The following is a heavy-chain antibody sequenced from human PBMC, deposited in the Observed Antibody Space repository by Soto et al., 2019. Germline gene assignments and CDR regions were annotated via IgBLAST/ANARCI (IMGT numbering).Heavy chain of an antibody. Sequence: ASVKVSCKASGGTFSSYTISWVRQAPGQGLEWMGRIIPILGIANYAQKFQGRVTITADKSTSTAYMELSSLRSEDTAVYYCARGYNGIVVVPAAMTDAYYYYMDVWGKGTTVTVSS. J-gene: IGHJ6*03. V-gene: IGHV1-69*02. D-gene: IGHD2-2*01. CDR2: IIPILGIA. CDR3: ARGYNGIVVVPAAMTDAYYYYMDV. CDR1: GGTFSSYT.